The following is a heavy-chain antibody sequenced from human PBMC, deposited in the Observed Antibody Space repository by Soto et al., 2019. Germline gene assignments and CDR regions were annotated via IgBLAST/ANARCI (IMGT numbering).Heavy chain of an antibody. D-gene: IGHD1-26*01. V-gene: IGHV4-31*03. CDR2: IYYNGST. J-gene: IGHJ4*02. Sequence: QVQLQESGPGLVKPSQTLSLTCTVSGGSISSGGSYWSWIRQHPGKGLEGIGYIYYNGSTYYNPSLESRVTISVDTSKNQSSLKLSSVTAADTAVYYCAREGGIVGATAADYWGQGTLVTVSS. CDR1: GGSISSGGSY. CDR3: AREGGIVGATAADY.